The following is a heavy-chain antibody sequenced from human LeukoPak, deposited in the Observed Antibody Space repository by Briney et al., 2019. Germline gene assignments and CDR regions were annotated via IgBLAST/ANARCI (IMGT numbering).Heavy chain of an antibody. V-gene: IGHV4-59*01. D-gene: IGHD5-12*01. CDR2: IYYTGST. CDR1: GGSISSYY. J-gene: IGHJ6*03. CDR3: ARVVYSGYDFRGAMDV. Sequence: PSETLSLTCTISGGSISSYYWSWIRQPPGKGLEWIRYIYYTGSTNHNPSLKSRVTISVDTSKNQFSLKLSSVTAADTAVYYCARVVYSGYDFRGAMDVWGKGTTVTVSS.